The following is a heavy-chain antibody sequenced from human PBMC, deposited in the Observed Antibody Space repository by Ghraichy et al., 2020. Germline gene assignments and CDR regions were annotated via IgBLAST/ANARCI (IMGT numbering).Heavy chain of an antibody. Sequence: GGSLRLSCAASGFTFSSYSMNWVRQAPGKGLEWVSSISSSSYIYYADSVKGRFTISRDNDKNSLYLQMNSLRAEDTAVYYCARDSHYYDSSGYPSDYWGQGTLVTVSS. CDR2: ISSSSYI. D-gene: IGHD3-22*01. J-gene: IGHJ4*02. CDR1: GFTFSSYS. CDR3: ARDSHYYDSSGYPSDY. V-gene: IGHV3-21*01.